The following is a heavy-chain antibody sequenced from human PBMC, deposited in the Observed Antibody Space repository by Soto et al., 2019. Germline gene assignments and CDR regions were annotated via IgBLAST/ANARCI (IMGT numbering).Heavy chain of an antibody. Sequence: PGGSLRLSCAASGFTFGTYWMSWVRQAPWKGLEWLANIKEDGSEKYYADSLKGRFTISRDNAKNSLYVQMNSLRVEDTAVYYCARGGIGYCSGGTCFYTAFDIWGQGSMVTVSS. CDR3: ARGGIGYCSGGTCFYTAFDI. J-gene: IGHJ3*02. CDR1: GFTFGTYW. CDR2: IKEDGSEK. D-gene: IGHD2-15*01. V-gene: IGHV3-7*01.